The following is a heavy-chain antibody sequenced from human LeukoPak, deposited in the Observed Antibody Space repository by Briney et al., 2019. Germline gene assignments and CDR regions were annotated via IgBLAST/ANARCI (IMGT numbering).Heavy chain of an antibody. CDR2: INHSGST. CDR3: AGDAGYSSGWYWFDP. CDR1: GGSFSGYY. V-gene: IGHV4-34*01. D-gene: IGHD6-19*01. J-gene: IGHJ5*02. Sequence: SETLSLTRAVYGGSFSGYYWSWIRQPPGKGLEWIGEINHSGSTNYNPSLKSRVTISVDTSKNQFSLKLSSVTAADTAVYYCAGDAGYSSGWYWFDPWGQGTLVTVSS.